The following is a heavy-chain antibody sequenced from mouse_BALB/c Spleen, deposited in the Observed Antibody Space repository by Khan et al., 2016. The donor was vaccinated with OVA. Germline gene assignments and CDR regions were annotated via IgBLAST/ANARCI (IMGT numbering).Heavy chain of an antibody. CDR1: GYTFTSYW. CDR3: ARGGYGSFAY. Sequence: QIQLVQSGAELAKPGASVKMSCKASGYTFTSYWMNWVKQRPGQGLEWIGYINPSTGYTEYNQKFKDKATLTADKSSSTACMQLSSLTSEDSAVYYCARGGYGSFAYWGQGTLVTVSA. D-gene: IGHD2-2*01. V-gene: IGHV1-7*01. CDR2: INPSTGYT. J-gene: IGHJ3*01.